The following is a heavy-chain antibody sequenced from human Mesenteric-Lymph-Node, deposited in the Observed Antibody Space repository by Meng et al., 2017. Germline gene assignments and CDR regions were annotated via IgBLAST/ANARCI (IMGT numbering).Heavy chain of an antibody. CDR3: ARGGGAFCGGDCLRTFDY. CDR1: GFTFSSYS. J-gene: IGHJ4*02. CDR2: IYAGGST. V-gene: IGHV3-66*01. D-gene: IGHD2-21*02. Sequence: GESLKISCAASGFTFSSYSMNCVRQAPGEGLDWVSVIYAGGSTYYADSVKGRFTISRDNSRDTRYIQMNSLRAEDTAVYYCARGGGAFCGGDCLRTFDYWGQGKLVTVSS.